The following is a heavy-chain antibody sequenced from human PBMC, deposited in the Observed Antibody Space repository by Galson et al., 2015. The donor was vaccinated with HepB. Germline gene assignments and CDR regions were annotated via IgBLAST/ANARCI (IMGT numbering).Heavy chain of an antibody. Sequence: SLRLSCAASGFTFGDYTMSWFRQAPGKGLEWVGSIRSKVYGGTTEYVASVKRRFTISRHDSKSIAYLQINSLKTEDTAVYYCTGDRKGGYGPFDYWGKGTLVTVSS. D-gene: IGHD5-12*01. V-gene: IGHV3-49*03. CDR1: GFTFGDYT. CDR3: TGDRKGGYGPFDY. J-gene: IGHJ4*02. CDR2: IRSKVYGGTT.